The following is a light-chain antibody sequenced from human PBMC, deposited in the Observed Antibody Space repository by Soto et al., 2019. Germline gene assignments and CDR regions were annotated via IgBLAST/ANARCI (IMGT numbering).Light chain of an antibody. V-gene: IGKV3-15*01. Sequence: VVSKSPVTLSLSPGERATLSCRASERLTGNLAWYQHRPGQAPRLLIYEVSTRATFIPARFSGRGSRTEFTLTISSLQAEDSAVYYCQQYQDWPRTFGQGTRLEI. J-gene: IGKJ5*01. CDR3: QQYQDWPRT. CDR2: EVS. CDR1: ERLTGN.